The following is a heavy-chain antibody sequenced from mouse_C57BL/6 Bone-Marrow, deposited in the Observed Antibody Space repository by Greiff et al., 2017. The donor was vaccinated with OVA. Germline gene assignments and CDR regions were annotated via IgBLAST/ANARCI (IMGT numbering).Heavy chain of an antibody. CDR2: IWTGGGT. J-gene: IGHJ4*01. Sequence: VQLVESGPGLVAPSQSLSITCTVSGFSLTSYAISWVRQPPGKGLEWLGVIWTGGGTNYNSALKSRLSISKDNSKSQVFLKMNSLQTDDTARYYCARSYGSSHYYAMDYWGQGTSVTVSS. D-gene: IGHD1-1*01. V-gene: IGHV2-9-1*01. CDR1: GFSLTSYA. CDR3: ARSYGSSHYYAMDY.